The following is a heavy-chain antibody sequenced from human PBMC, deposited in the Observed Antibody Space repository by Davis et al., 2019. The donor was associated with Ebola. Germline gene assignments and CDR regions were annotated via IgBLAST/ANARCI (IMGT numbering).Heavy chain of an antibody. V-gene: IGHV3-7*03. CDR2: IKHDGSEK. CDR1: GFTFSSHW. D-gene: IGHD3-16*02. CDR3: ARDNRGRPLGY. J-gene: IGHJ1*01. Sequence: GESLKISCAASGFTFSSHWMSWVRQAPGKGLEWVANIKHDGSEKYNVDSVRGRFTISRDNTRNSLFLQMNSLRVDDTAVYYCARDNRGRPLGYWGKGTLVIVSS.